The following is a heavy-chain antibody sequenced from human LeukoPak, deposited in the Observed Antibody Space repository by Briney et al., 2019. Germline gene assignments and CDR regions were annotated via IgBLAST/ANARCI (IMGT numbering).Heavy chain of an antibody. CDR3: ARGVYSSSWPFDY. Sequence: SETLSLTCTVSGGSISSYYWSWIRQPPGKGLEWIGYIYYSGSTNYNPSLKSRVTISVDTSKNQFYLKLSSVSAADTAVYYCARGVYSSSWPFDYWGQGTLVTVSS. J-gene: IGHJ4*02. D-gene: IGHD6-13*01. CDR2: IYYSGST. V-gene: IGHV4-59*01. CDR1: GGSISSYY.